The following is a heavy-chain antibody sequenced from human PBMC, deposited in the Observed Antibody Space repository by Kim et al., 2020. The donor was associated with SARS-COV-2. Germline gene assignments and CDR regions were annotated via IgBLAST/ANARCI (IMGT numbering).Heavy chain of an antibody. J-gene: IGHJ6*02. D-gene: IGHD3-3*01. CDR2: FYVGAGAT. CDR1: GFTFWGYT. CDR3: VKGTGIIRPSDTNYNLDV. V-gene: IGHV3-23*03. Sequence: GGSLRLSCAASGFTFWGYTMNWVRQAPGKGLEWVSLFYVGAGATSYADSVKGRFTISRDNSKSTLYLQMTTLRAEDTAVYYCVKGTGIIRPSDTNYNLDVWGQGTTVIVSS.